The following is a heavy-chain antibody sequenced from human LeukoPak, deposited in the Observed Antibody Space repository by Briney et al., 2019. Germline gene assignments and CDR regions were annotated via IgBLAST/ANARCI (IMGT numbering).Heavy chain of an antibody. CDR1: GGSISSSSYY. CDR2: IYYSGST. D-gene: IGHD2-15*01. V-gene: IGHV4-39*07. J-gene: IGHJ4*02. Sequence: SETLSLTCTVSGGSISSSSYYWGWIRQPPGKGLEWIGSIYYSGSTYYNPSLKSRVTISVDTSKNQFSLKLSSVTAADTAVYYCARVLRGRGYYFDYWGQGTLVTVSS. CDR3: ARVLRGRGYYFDY.